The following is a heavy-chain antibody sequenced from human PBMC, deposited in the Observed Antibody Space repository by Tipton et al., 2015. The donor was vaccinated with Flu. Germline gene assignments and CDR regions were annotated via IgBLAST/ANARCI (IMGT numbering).Heavy chain of an antibody. Sequence: TLSLTCTVSGGSISSYYWSWIRQPPGKGLEWIGYIYYSGSTNYNPSLKSRVTISVDTSKNQFSLKLSSVTAADTAVYYCARDRSWVPAAISPQMGWFDPWGQGTLVTVSS. J-gene: IGHJ5*02. CDR1: GGSISSYY. D-gene: IGHD2-2*01. V-gene: IGHV4-59*01. CDR2: IYYSGST. CDR3: ARDRSWVPAAISPQMGWFDP.